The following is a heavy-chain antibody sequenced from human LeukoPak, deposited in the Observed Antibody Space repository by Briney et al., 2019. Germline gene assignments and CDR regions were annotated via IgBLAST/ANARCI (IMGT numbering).Heavy chain of an antibody. D-gene: IGHD3-10*01. Sequence: GGSLRLSCAASGFTFSSYAMHWVRQAPGKGLEWVAVISYDGSNKYYADSVKGRFTISRDNSKNTLYLQMNSLRAEDTAVYYCARDPAPGGSYCIHYWGQGTLVTVSS. CDR2: ISYDGSNK. V-gene: IGHV3-30-3*01. CDR3: ARDPAPGGSYCIHY. CDR1: GFTFSSYA. J-gene: IGHJ4*02.